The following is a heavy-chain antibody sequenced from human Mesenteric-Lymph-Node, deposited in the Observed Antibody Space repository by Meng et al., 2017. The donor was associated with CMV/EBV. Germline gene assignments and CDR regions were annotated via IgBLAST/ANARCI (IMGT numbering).Heavy chain of an antibody. CDR3: ARVPADDAFDI. CDR1: GFTFSHYW. J-gene: IGHJ3*02. CDR2: LKEDGSEK. V-gene: IGHV3-7*01. D-gene: IGHD2-2*01. Sequence: GGSLRLSCAASGFTFSHYWMSWVRQAPGKGLEWVAGLKEDGSEKYYVDSVKGRFTISRDNAKNSLYLLMNSLRAEDTAVYYCARVPADDAFDIWGQGTMVTVSS.